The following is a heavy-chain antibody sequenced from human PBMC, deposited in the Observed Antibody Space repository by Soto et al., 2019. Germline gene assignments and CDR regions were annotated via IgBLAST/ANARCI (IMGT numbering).Heavy chain of an antibody. CDR2: FDPEDGER. CDR3: ALAAAQGGFNWFDP. J-gene: IGHJ5*02. Sequence: ASLKVSGKVSGDTLAELSRQCVRQAPGKGREWMGGFDPEDGERIYAQKFQGRVTMTEDTSTDTAYMELRSLRSEATAVSSCALAAAQGGFNWFDPWGQRHLVTVSS. V-gene: IGHV1-24*01. D-gene: IGHD2-15*01. CDR1: GDTLAELS.